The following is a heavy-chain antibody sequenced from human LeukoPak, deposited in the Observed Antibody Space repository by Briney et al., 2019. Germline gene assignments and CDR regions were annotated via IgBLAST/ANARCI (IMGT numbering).Heavy chain of an antibody. CDR1: GGSISSYY. CDR2: IYSSQTT. CDR3: ARHQVEQWLSFDY. J-gene: IGHJ4*02. V-gene: IGHV4-59*08. D-gene: IGHD6-19*01. Sequence: SDTVSLTCTVSGGSISSYYWIGLPQPPGEGVVWIGYIYSSQTTKYNPSLKTRATIPVHTTNNQSSLKLRSVPAADTRVYYCARHQVEQWLSFDYWGQGTLVTVSS.